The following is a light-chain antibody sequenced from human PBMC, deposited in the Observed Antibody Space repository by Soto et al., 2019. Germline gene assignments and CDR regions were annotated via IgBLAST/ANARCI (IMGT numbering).Light chain of an antibody. CDR1: NIGSRS. Sequence: SYELTQPPSVSVAPGKTATITCGGNNIGSRSVHWYQQRPGQAPVLVIYYDSDRPSRIPERFSGSNSGNTATLTISRVDAGDEADYYCQVWNSSNDHPGVFGGGTKLTVL. V-gene: IGLV3-21*04. J-gene: IGLJ2*01. CDR2: YDS. CDR3: QVWNSSNDHPGV.